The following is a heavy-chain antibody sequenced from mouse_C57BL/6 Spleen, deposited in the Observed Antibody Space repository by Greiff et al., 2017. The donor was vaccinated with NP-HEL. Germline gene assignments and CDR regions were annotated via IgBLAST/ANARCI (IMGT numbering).Heavy chain of an antibody. J-gene: IGHJ2*01. CDR2: IRLKSDNYAT. Sequence: EVQGVESGGGLVQPGGSMKLSCVASGFTFSNYWMNWVRQSPEKGLEWVAQIRLKSDNYATHYAESVKGWFTISRDDSKSSVYLQMNNLRAEDTGIYYCTEGLRRRGTFDYWGQGTTLTVSS. D-gene: IGHD2-4*01. CDR3: TEGLRRRGTFDY. CDR1: GFTFSNYW. V-gene: IGHV6-3*01.